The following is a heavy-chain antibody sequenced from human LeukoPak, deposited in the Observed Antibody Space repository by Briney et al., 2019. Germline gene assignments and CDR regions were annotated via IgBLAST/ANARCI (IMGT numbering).Heavy chain of an antibody. J-gene: IGHJ4*02. CDR1: GFTLSGYA. D-gene: IGHD6-19*01. CDR3: ARVPYSSGWYYFDY. Sequence: GRSLRLSCAASGFTLSGYAMHWVRQAPGKGLEWVAVISYDGSNKYYADSVKGRFTISRDNSKNTLYLQMNSLRAEDTAVYYCARVPYSSGWYYFDYWGQGTLVTVSS. CDR2: ISYDGSNK. V-gene: IGHV3-30*04.